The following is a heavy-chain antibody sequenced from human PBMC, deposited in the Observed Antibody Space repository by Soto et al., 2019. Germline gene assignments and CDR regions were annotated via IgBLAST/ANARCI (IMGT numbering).Heavy chain of an antibody. CDR3: ASEPFLNYYDTYAFDI. Sequence: SDTLSLTCTVSGGSISSYYWSWIRQPAGKGLEWIGRIYTSGSTNYNPSLKSRVTMSVDTSKNQFSLKLSSVTAADTAVYYCASEPFLNYYDTYAFDIWGQGTMVTVSS. D-gene: IGHD3-22*01. CDR2: IYTSGST. CDR1: GGSISSYY. V-gene: IGHV4-4*07. J-gene: IGHJ3*02.